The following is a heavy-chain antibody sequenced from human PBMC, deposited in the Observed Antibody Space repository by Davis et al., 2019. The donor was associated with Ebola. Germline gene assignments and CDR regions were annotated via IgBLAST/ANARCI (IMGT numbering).Heavy chain of an antibody. J-gene: IGHJ4*02. D-gene: IGHD4-17*01. CDR3: AREVRFNDYGDHGDY. V-gene: IGHV4-39*02. CDR2: IYYSGRT. Sequence: SETLSLTCTVSGGSISSSSYYWGWLRQPPGKGLEWIGSIYYSGRTYYNPSLKSRVTISVDTSKNQFSLKLSSVTAADTAVYYCAREVRFNDYGDHGDYWGQGTLVTVSS. CDR1: GGSISSSSYY.